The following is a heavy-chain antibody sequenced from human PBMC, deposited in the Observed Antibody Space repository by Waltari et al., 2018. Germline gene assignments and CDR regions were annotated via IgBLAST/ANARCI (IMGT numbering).Heavy chain of an antibody. D-gene: IGHD2-15*01. Sequence: QVQLQESGPGLVKPSETLSLTCAVSGYSISSGYYWGWLRQPPGRGLEWIGSIHHSGRTYYSPVLKSRVTISVDSSKNQFSLKLGSVAAADTAVYYCACPTFRGLLSAFDIWGQGTMVTVSS. CDR2: IHHSGRT. J-gene: IGHJ3*02. CDR1: GYSISSGYY. CDR3: ACPTFRGLLSAFDI. V-gene: IGHV4-38-2*01.